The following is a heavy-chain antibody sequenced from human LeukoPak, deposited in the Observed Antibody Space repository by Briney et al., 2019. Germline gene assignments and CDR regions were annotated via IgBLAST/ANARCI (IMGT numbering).Heavy chain of an antibody. CDR2: IYSSGST. D-gene: IGHD4-11*01. Sequence: SETLSLTCTVSGGSISSYYWNWMRQPPGKGPEWIGYIYSSGSTNYNPSLKSRVTMSVDTSKNQFSLRLTSVTAADTAVYYCVRSLGLQAPIDYWGQGTLVTVSS. CDR1: GGSISSYY. V-gene: IGHV4-59*01. J-gene: IGHJ4*02. CDR3: VRSLGLQAPIDY.